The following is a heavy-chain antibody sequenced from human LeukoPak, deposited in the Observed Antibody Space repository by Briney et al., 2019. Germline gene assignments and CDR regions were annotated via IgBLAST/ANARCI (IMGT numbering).Heavy chain of an antibody. CDR3: ARGLSSSWTGEYYFDY. D-gene: IGHD6-13*01. V-gene: IGHV3-53*01. J-gene: IGHJ4*02. CDR1: GFTVSSNY. Sequence: HSGGSLRLSCAASGFTVSSNYMSWVRQAPGKGLEWVSVIYSGGSTYYADSVKGRFTISRDNSKNTLYLQMNSLRAEDTAVYYCARGLSSSWTGEYYFDYWGQGTLVTVSS. CDR2: IYSGGST.